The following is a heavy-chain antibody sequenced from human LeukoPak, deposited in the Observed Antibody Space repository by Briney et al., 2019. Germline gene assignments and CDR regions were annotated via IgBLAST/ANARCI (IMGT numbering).Heavy chain of an antibody. Sequence: SETLSLTCAVYDGSFSGYYWSWIRQPPGKGLEWIGEINHSGSTNYNPSLKSRVTISVDTSKNQFSLKLSSVTAADTAVYYCARGYDYIWGSYRARYYFDYWGQGTLVTVSS. CDR2: INHSGST. CDR3: ARGYDYIWGSYRARYYFDY. J-gene: IGHJ4*02. D-gene: IGHD3-16*02. CDR1: DGSFSGYY. V-gene: IGHV4-34*01.